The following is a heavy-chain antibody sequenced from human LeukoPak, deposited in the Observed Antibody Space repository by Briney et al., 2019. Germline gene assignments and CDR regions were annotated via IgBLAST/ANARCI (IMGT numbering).Heavy chain of an antibody. D-gene: IGHD7-27*01. V-gene: IGHV3-74*01. Sequence: GGSLRLSCAASGFAFSSNWMHWVRQTPGKGLVWVSRINSGGSGTSYAACVEGRFTISRDNAKNTLYLQMNSLRVEDTAVYYCATSLGPLTEYWGQGTLVTVSS. J-gene: IGHJ4*02. CDR2: INSGGSGT. CDR1: GFAFSSNW. CDR3: ATSLGPLTEY.